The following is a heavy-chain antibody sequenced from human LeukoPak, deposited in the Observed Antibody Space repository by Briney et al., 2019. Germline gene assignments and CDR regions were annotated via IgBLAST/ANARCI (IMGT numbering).Heavy chain of an antibody. D-gene: IGHD1-1*01. J-gene: IGHJ1*01. V-gene: IGHV1-8*03. CDR1: GYTFTTYD. CDR2: INPNSGNT. Sequence: PGASVKVSCKASGYTFTTYDINWVRQATGQGLQWMGWINPNSGNTGYEQKFQGRITITRNTSISTVYMELSSLRSEDTAVYYCARGPPTAQYFQHWGQGTLVTVSS. CDR3: ARGPPTAQYFQH.